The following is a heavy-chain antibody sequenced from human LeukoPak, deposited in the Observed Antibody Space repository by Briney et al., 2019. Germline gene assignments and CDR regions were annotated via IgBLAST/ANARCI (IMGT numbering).Heavy chain of an antibody. V-gene: IGHV3-21*04. Sequence: GGPLRLSCAASGFTFNNYCMNWVRQAPGKGLEWVSSISSSSNYIYYADSVKGRFTISRDNSKNTLYLQVNSLRAEDTAVYYCAKGGKWDVTPFDYWGQGTLVTVSS. CDR2: ISSSSNYI. J-gene: IGHJ4*02. D-gene: IGHD1-26*01. CDR3: AKGGKWDVTPFDY. CDR1: GFTFNNYC.